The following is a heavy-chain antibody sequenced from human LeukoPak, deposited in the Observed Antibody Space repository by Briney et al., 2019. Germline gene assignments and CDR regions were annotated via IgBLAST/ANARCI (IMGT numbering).Heavy chain of an antibody. D-gene: IGHD3-22*01. CDR2: TNHSGST. Sequence: SETLSLTCAVYGGSFSGYYWSWIRQPPGKGLEWIGETNHSGSTNYNPSLKSRVTISVDTSKNQFSLKLSSVTAADTAVYYCARGDYYDSSGYSTGYYFDYWGQGTLVTVSS. CDR3: ARGDYYDSSGYSTGYYFDY. V-gene: IGHV4-34*01. J-gene: IGHJ4*02. CDR1: GGSFSGYY.